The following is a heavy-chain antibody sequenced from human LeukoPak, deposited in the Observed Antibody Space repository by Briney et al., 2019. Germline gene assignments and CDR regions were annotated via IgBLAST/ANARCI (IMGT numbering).Heavy chain of an antibody. Sequence: SETLSLTCTVSGASIISSAYSWGWIRQPPGKGLEWIGSFYYSGSTYYNPSLKSRITIAADTSKNQFSLNVSSVTAADTAVYYCARDENWFDPWGQGTLVTVSS. CDR3: ARDENWFDP. V-gene: IGHV4-39*02. J-gene: IGHJ5*02. CDR2: FYYSGST. CDR1: GASIISSAYS.